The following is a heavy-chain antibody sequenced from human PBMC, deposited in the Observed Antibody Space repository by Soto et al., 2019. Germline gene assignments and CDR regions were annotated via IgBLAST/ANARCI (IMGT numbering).Heavy chain of an antibody. D-gene: IGHD2-15*01. J-gene: IGHJ3*01. Sequence: EVQLVESGGGLVMPGGSLRLSCAASGFTFSTYHMNWVRQAAGKGLEWVSSINPSSSHIYYADSVRGRFTISRDNSKNSMDLQMNSLSTEDAAVYYCARGYCGGGGCYLRRDAIDVWGQGTMVTVSS. CDR1: GFTFSTYH. CDR2: INPSSSHI. CDR3: ARGYCGGGGCYLRRDAIDV. V-gene: IGHV3-21*01.